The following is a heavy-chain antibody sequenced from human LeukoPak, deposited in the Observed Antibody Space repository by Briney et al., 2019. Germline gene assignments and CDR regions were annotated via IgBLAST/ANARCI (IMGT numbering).Heavy chain of an antibody. D-gene: IGHD3-3*01. V-gene: IGHV4-34*01. CDR1: GGSFSGYY. J-gene: IGHJ6*02. CDR3: ARGPAARVGMDV. Sequence: ASETLSLTCAVYGGSFSGYYWSWIRQPPGKGLEWIGEINHSGSTNYNPSLKSRVTISVDTSKNQFSLKLSSVTAADTAVYYCARGPAARVGMDVWGQGTTVTVSS. CDR2: INHSGST.